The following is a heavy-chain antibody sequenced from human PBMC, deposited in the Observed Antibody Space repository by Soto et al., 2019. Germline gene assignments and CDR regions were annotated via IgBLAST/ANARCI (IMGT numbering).Heavy chain of an antibody. CDR1: GGSVSSGDYY. Sequence: SETLTLTCTVSGGSVSSGDYYWSWNRQPPGKGLEWIGNIYYSGNTNYNPSLKSRVTISVDTSKHLFSLKLTSVTAADTAVYYCARIPVDTSMIYWLDPWGQGTLVTVSS. D-gene: IGHD5-18*01. J-gene: IGHJ5*02. CDR2: IYYSGNT. V-gene: IGHV4-61*08. CDR3: ARIPVDTSMIYWLDP.